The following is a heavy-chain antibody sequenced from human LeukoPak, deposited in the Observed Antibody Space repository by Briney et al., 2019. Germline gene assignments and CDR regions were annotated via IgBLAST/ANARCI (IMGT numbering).Heavy chain of an antibody. Sequence: PGGSLRLSCAASGFTFSSYAMSWVRQAPGKGLEWVSAISGGSADYADSVKGRFSISIDNSKNTLYLQMNSLRAEDTAVYYCAKDRSSRYDFWSGSFSHYYYYHMDVWGKGTTVTVSS. J-gene: IGHJ6*03. CDR3: AKDRSSRYDFWSGSFSHYYYYHMDV. CDR1: GFTFSSYA. V-gene: IGHV3-23*01. D-gene: IGHD3-3*01. CDR2: ISGGSA.